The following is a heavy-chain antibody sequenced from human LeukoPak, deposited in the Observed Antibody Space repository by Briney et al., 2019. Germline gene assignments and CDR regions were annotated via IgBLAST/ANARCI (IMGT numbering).Heavy chain of an antibody. CDR2: IYYSGST. CDR1: GASISSYY. CDR3: ARGEAGTTTDFDY. D-gene: IGHD1-26*01. J-gene: IGHJ4*02. Sequence: SETLSHTCTVSGASISSYYWNWIRQPPGKGLEWIGYIYYSGSTNYNPSLKSRVTISLDTSKNQFSLKLSSVTAADTAVYYCARGEAGTTTDFDYWGQGTLVTVSS. V-gene: IGHV4-59*01.